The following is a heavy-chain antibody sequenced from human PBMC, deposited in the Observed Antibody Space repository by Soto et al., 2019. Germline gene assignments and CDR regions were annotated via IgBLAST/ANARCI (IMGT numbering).Heavy chain of an antibody. CDR1: GFTFSNAW. CDR3: TTDAIVGATASLAYMDV. CDR2: IKSKTDGGTT. J-gene: IGHJ6*02. Sequence: PGGSLRLSCAASGFTFSNAWMSWVRQAPGKGLEWVGRIKSKTDGGTTDYAAPVKGRFTISRDDSKNTLYLQMNSLKTEDTAVYYCTTDAIVGATASLAYMDVWGQGTTVTVSS. D-gene: IGHD1-26*01. V-gene: IGHV3-15*01.